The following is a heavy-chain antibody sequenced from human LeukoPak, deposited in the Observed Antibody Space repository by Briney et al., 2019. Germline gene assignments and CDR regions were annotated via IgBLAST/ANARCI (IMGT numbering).Heavy chain of an antibody. J-gene: IGHJ5*02. CDR3: AREGGLYNWFDP. D-gene: IGHD3-16*01. Sequence: ASVKVSCKVSGYTLTELSMHWVRQAPGKGLEWMGGFDPEDGETIYAQKFQGRVTMTEDRSTDTAYMEPSSLRSEDTAVYYCAREGGLYNWFDPGGQGTLVTVSS. CDR1: GYTLTELS. CDR2: FDPEDGET. V-gene: IGHV1-24*01.